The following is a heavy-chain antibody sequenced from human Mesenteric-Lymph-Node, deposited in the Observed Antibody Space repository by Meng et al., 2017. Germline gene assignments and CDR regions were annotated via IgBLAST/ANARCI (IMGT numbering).Heavy chain of an antibody. J-gene: IGHJ4*02. D-gene: IGHD3-3*01. CDR3: ARGVDAGVDY. CDR2: IIPIFGTA. CDR1: GGTFSSYA. V-gene: IGHV1-69*05. Sequence: QGQLGQSGAEVKKPGSSVKVSCKASGGTFSSYAISWVRQAPGQGLEWMGGIIPIFGTANYAQKFQGRVTMTRDTSISTVYMEFSSLRSEDTAVYYCARGVDAGVDYWGQGTLVTVSS.